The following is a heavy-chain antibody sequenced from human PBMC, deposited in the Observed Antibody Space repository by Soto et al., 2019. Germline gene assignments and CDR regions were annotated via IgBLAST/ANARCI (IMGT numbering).Heavy chain of an antibody. CDR1: GFTFSSYG. Sequence: LRLACAASGFTFSSYGMHWVRQAPGKGLEWVAVIWYDGSNKYYADSVKGRFTISRDNSKNTLYLQMNSLRAEDTAVYYCARDVLYCSSTSCRPKYYYYYMDVWGKGTTVTVSS. CDR3: ARDVLYCSSTSCRPKYYYYYMDV. CDR2: IWYDGSNK. D-gene: IGHD2-2*01. J-gene: IGHJ6*03. V-gene: IGHV3-33*01.